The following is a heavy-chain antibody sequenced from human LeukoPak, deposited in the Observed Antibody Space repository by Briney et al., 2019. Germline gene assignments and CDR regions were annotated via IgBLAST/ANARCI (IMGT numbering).Heavy chain of an antibody. D-gene: IGHD1-1*01. V-gene: IGHV3-21*01. CDR2: ITSSSRYI. CDR1: GFTFSTYT. CDR3: ATSPGELEFDY. Sequence: GGSLRLSCAAAGFTFSTYTMNWVRQAPGKGLEWVSSITSSSRYIYYADSVRGRFTISRDNAKNSLYLQMNSLRAEDTAIYYCATSPGELEFDYWGQGTLVTVSS. J-gene: IGHJ4*02.